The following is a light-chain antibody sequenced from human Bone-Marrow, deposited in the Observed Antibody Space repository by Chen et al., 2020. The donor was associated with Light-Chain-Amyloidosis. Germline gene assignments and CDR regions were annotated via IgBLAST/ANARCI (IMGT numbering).Light chain of an antibody. J-gene: IGLJ2*01. V-gene: IGLV1-44*01. CDR1: TSNIGTYT. CDR2: SDN. Sequence: QSVLTQPPSTSGTPGQRVTISCSGSTSNIGTYTVNWYRQVPGTAPRLLIQSDNQRPPGVPDRFSGSKSGTSASLAISWLQSEDEADYYCAAWDDSLNGVVFGGGTKLTVL. CDR3: AAWDDSLNGVV.